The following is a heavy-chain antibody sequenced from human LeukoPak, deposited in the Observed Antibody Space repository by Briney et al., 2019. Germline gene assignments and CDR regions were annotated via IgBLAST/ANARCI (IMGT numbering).Heavy chain of an antibody. D-gene: IGHD1-1*01. CDR1: GYDFKNYW. CDR2: IYPDDSST. V-gene: IGHV5-51*01. CDR3: ARGDSKSLAATWDIWFDP. Sequence: GASLKIYCQGSGYDFKNYWIAWVRQVPGNGLEWMGLIYPDDSSTRYSPSFQGQVTMSADKSINTVYLQWSSLKASDSAMYYCARGDSKSLAATWDIWFDPWGQGTVLTVSS. J-gene: IGHJ5*02.